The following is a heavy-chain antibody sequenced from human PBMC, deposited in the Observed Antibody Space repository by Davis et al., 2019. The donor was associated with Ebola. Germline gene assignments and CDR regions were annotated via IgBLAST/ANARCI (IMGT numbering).Heavy chain of an antibody. CDR1: GFTFDDYA. V-gene: IGHV3-9*03. CDR3: AKGIGPYYYYYMDV. J-gene: IGHJ6*03. D-gene: IGHD2-15*01. Sequence: SLKISCAASGFTFDDYAMHWVRQAPGKGLEWVSGISWNSGSIGYADSVKGRFTISRDNAKNSLYLQMNSLRAEDMTLYYCAKGIGPYYYYYMDVWGKGTTVTVSS. CDR2: ISWNSGSI.